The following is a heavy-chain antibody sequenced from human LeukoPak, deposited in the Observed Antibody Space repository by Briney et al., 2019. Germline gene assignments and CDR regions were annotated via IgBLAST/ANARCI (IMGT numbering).Heavy chain of an antibody. CDR3: ARGHSDSSGYYYYFDY. Sequence: ASVKVSCKASGYTFTSYYMHWVRQAPGQGLEWMGIINPSGGSTSYAQKLQGRVTMTRDTSTSTVYMELSSLRSEDTAVYYCARGHSDSSGYYYYFDYWGQGTLVTVSS. D-gene: IGHD3-22*01. J-gene: IGHJ4*02. CDR1: GYTFTSYY. V-gene: IGHV1-46*01. CDR2: INPSGGST.